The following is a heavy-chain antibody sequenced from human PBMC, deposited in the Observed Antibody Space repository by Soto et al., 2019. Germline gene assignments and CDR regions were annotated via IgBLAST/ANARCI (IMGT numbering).Heavy chain of an antibody. CDR1: GYPVTAYY. J-gene: IGHJ3*02. D-gene: IGHD3-3*01. Sequence: QLHLVQSGAVVKKTGASVTVSCSASGYPVTAYYMHWVRQAPGRGLEWMGGINPATGAAKYTQTFQGRGTMTRATSTSTVFMELNGLKSEDTAVFYCARGGGVGVAGSAAFDMWGQGTLVTVSS. V-gene: IGHV1-2*02. CDR2: INPATGAA. CDR3: ARGGGVGVAGSAAFDM.